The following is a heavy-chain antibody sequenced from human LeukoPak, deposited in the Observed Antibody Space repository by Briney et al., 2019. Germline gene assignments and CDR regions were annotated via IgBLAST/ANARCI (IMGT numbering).Heavy chain of an antibody. J-gene: IGHJ3*02. CDR2: IYSKTDGGTT. D-gene: IGHD3-3*01. V-gene: IGHV3-15*01. Sequence: GGSLRPSCAASGFTFSNAWMSWVRQAPGKGLEWVGRIYSKTDGGTTDYAAPVKGRFTISRDDSKNTLYLQMNSLKTEDTAVYYCTTGFFGVVNDAFDIWGQGTMVTVSS. CDR3: TTGFFGVVNDAFDI. CDR1: GFTFSNAW.